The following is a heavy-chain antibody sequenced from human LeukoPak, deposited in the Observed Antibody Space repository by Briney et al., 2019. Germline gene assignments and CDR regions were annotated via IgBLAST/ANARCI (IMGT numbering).Heavy chain of an antibody. J-gene: IGHJ4*02. CDR2: MNQDGSEK. Sequence: GGSLRLSCAASGFTFSTYWMSWVRQAPGKGLEWVANMNQDGSEKYYVDSVKGRFTISRDNAKNSLYLQMNSLRAEDTAVYYCARLYSYATRYFDYWGQGTLVTVSS. D-gene: IGHD5-18*01. CDR3: ARLYSYATRYFDY. CDR1: GFTFSTYW. V-gene: IGHV3-7*01.